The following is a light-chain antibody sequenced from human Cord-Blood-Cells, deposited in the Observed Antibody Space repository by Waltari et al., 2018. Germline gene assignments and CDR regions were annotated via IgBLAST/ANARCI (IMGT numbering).Light chain of an antibody. J-gene: IGLJ1*01. CDR3: QAWDSSTAYV. CDR1: KLGDKY. Sequence: SYELTQPPSVSVSPGQTASITCSGDKLGDKYACCYQQKPGQSPVLVIYQDSKRPSGMPEQFSGANTGNTATLTISGTQAMDEADYYCQAWDSSTAYVFGTGTKVTVL. CDR2: QDS. V-gene: IGLV3-1*01.